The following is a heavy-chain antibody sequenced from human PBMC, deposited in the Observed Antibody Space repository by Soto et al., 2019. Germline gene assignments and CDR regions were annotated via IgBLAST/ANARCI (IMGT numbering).Heavy chain of an antibody. J-gene: IGHJ6*02. V-gene: IGHV3-9*01. Sequence: VPPGGSLRLSCAASGFTFDDYAMHWVRQGPGKGVEWVSRISWNRASGGYADSVKGRLTISRDNAKKSLYLQMNTLRAEDTALYYCAKDITGTTFGGMEVWGQGTTVTGSS. CDR1: GFTFDDYA. CDR2: ISWNRASG. CDR3: AKDITGTTFGGMEV. D-gene: IGHD3-16*01.